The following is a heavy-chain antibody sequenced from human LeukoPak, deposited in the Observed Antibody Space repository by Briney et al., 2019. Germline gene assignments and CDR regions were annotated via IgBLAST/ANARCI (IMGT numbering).Heavy chain of an antibody. CDR1: GYTFINYY. Sequence: ASVKVSCKASGYTFINYYMHWVRQAPGQGLEWVGWINPNSGGTNYAQKFQGRVTITRDTSVSTAYMDLSGLTSDDTAVYSCARDSGYVNFDCWGQGTLVTVSS. J-gene: IGHJ4*02. CDR2: INPNSGGT. V-gene: IGHV1-2*02. CDR3: ARDSGYVNFDC. D-gene: IGHD5-12*01.